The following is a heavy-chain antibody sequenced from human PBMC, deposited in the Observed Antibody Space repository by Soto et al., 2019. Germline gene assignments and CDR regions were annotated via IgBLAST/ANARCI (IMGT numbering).Heavy chain of an antibody. CDR1: GGSIRSSSYY. CDR3: ATEGASSAYGDAFDI. V-gene: IGHV4-39*02. J-gene: IGHJ3*02. D-gene: IGHD6-25*01. Sequence: LSLTCTVSGGSIRSSSYYWGWIRQPPGKGLEWIGSIYYSGNTYYNPSLKSRVTISVDTAKNQFSLKLSSVTAADTAVYYCATEGASSAYGDAFDIWGQGTMVTV. CDR2: IYYSGNT.